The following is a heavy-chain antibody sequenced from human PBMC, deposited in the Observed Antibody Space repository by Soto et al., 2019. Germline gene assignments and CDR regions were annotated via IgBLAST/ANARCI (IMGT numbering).Heavy chain of an antibody. CDR1: GDSISSADYY. CDR3: ARDLWVEPELYYYGMDV. CDR2: IFYSGTT. Sequence: SETLSLTCTVSGDSISSADYYWSWIRQTPGTGLEWIGHIFYSGTTYYNPSLKSRLTISVDTYKNHFSLRLTSVTAADTAVYYCARDLWVEPELYYYGMDVWGQGTTVTSP. J-gene: IGHJ6*02. V-gene: IGHV4-30-4*01. D-gene: IGHD1-1*01.